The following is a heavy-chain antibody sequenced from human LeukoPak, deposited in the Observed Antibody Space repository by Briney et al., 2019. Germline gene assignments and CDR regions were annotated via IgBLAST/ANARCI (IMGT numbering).Heavy chain of an antibody. CDR3: ARDKELLWFGEFPDY. CDR2: ISSSGSTI. J-gene: IGHJ4*02. V-gene: IGHV3-11*01. Sequence: PGGSLRLSCAASGFTFSDYYMSWIRQAPGKGLEWVSYISSSGSTIYYADSVKGRFTISRDNAKNSLYLQMNSLRAEDTAVYYCARDKELLWFGEFPDYWGQGTLVTVSS. CDR1: GFTFSDYY. D-gene: IGHD3-10*01.